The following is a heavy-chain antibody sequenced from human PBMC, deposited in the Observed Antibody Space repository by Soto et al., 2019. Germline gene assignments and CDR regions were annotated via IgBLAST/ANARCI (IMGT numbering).Heavy chain of an antibody. CDR1: GFTFSGSA. J-gene: IGHJ6*02. CDR2: IRSKANSYAT. V-gene: IGHV3-73*02. D-gene: IGHD2-2*01. CDR3: TRRVGYCSSTSCYHPRGMDV. Sequence: EVQLVESGGGLVQPGGSLKLSCAASGFTFSGSAMHWVRQASGKGLEWVGRIRSKANSYATAYAASVKGRFTISRDDSKNTAYLQMNSLKAEDTAVYYCTRRVGYCSSTSCYHPRGMDVWGQGTTVTVSS.